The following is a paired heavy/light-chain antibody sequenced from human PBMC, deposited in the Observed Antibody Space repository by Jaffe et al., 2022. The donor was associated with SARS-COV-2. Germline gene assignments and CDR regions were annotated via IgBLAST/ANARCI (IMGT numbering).Light chain of an antibody. CDR3: LQAAQFPCT. V-gene: IGKV2-24*01. Sequence: DIVMTQTPLSSPVTLGQPASISCRSSQSLEHSDGTTYLSWLHQRPGQPPRVLIYKISNRFSGVPDRFSGSGAGTDFTLRISRVEAEDVGVYYCLQAAQFPCTFGQGTKLEIK. CDR2: KIS. J-gene: IGKJ2*02. CDR1: QSLEHSDGTTY.
Heavy chain of an antibody. CDR1: EFTVSTNY. V-gene: IGHV3-66*02. CDR2: IYGGGDT. CDR3: SRSLYD. J-gene: IGHJ4*02. Sequence: EVQVVESGGDLVQPGGSLRLSCAASEFTVSTNYMNWVRQAPGKGLEWISVIYGGGDTYYADSVKGRFTLSRDNSKNTVNLQMNSLRPDDTAVYYCSRSLYDWGRGTLVTVSS. D-gene: IGHD2-2*01.